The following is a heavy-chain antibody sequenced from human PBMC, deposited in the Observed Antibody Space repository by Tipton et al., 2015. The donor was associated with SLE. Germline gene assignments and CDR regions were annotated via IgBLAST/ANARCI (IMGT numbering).Heavy chain of an antibody. J-gene: IGHJ6*03. V-gene: IGHV4-30-2*01. CDR1: GDSISSGAYA. CDR3: VNMDV. Sequence: TLSLTCAVSGDSISSGAYAWSWLRQPPGKGLELIGYIFPSGTTTYNPSLKSRVTISVDTSKNQFSLKLGSVTAADTAVYYCVNMDVWGKGTTVTVSS. CDR2: IFPSGTT.